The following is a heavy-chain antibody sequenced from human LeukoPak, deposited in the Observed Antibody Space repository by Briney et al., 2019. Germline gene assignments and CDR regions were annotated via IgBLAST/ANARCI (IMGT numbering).Heavy chain of an antibody. J-gene: IGHJ4*02. CDR2: ISGSGYST. CDR1: GFTFSSYA. V-gene: IGHV3-23*01. D-gene: IGHD4-11*01. Sequence: GGSLRLSCAASGFTFSSYAMSWVRQAPGKGLEWVSTISGSGYSTYYADSVKGRFTISRDNSKNTLFLQMNSLRAEDTAVYYCARDLISGDYTFDYWGQGALVTVSS. CDR3: ARDLISGDYTFDY.